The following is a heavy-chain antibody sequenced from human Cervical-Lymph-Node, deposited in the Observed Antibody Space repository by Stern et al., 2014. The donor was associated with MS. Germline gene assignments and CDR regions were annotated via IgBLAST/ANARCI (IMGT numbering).Heavy chain of an antibody. CDR1: GYTFTSYA. CDR3: ATYYDILTGYPY. CDR2: INAGNGNT. J-gene: IGHJ4*02. D-gene: IGHD3-9*01. Sequence: VQLVQSGAEGKKPGASVKVSCKASGYTFTSYAMHWVRQAPGQRLEWMGWINAGNGNTKYSQKFQGRVTITRDTSASTAYMELSSLRSEDTAVYYCATYYDILTGYPYWGQGTLVTVSS. V-gene: IGHV1-3*01.